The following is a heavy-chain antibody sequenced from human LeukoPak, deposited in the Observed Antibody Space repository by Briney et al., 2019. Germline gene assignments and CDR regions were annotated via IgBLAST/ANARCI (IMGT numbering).Heavy chain of an antibody. CDR3: ARLIAVAGTITFDY. CDR2: IYYSGST. CDR1: GGSISSSSYY. V-gene: IGHV4-39*01. D-gene: IGHD6-19*01. J-gene: IGHJ4*02. Sequence: SETLSLTCTVSGGSISSSSYYWGWIRQPPGKELEWIGSIYYSGSTYYNPSLKSRVTISVDTSKNQFSLKLSSVTAADTAVYYCARLIAVAGTITFDYWGQGTLVTVSS.